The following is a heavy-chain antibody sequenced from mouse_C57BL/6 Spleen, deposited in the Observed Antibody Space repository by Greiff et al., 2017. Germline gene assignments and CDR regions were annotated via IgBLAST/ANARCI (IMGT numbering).Heavy chain of an antibody. CDR1: GFTFTDYY. J-gene: IGHJ4*01. Sequence: EVKLVESGGGLVQPGGSLSLSCAASGFTFTDYYMSWVRQPPGKALEWLGFIRNKANGYTTAYSASVKGRFTISRDNSQSTLYLQMNALRAEDSAAYYCAGGSNYYAMDYWGQGTSVTVSS. V-gene: IGHV7-3*01. D-gene: IGHD2-5*01. CDR3: AGGSNYYAMDY. CDR2: IRNKANGYTT.